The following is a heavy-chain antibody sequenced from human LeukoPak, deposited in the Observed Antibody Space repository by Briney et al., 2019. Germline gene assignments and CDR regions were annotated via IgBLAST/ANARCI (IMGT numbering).Heavy chain of an antibody. D-gene: IGHD5-18*01. CDR3: ARSGYSYGYSFDY. CDR2: ITSSGSPI. CDR1: GFTISSDE. Sequence: GGSLRLSCAASGFTISSDEMNWARQAPGKGLEWVSYITSSGSPIYYADSVKGRFSISRDTAKNSLYLQMNSLRAEDTAVYYCARSGYSYGYSFDYWGQGTLVTVSS. J-gene: IGHJ4*02. V-gene: IGHV3-48*03.